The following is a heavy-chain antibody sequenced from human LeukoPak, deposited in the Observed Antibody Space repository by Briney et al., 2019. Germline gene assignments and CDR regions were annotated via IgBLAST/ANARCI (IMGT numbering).Heavy chain of an antibody. D-gene: IGHD3-22*01. CDR3: ASSRNFYYDSSGYRD. Sequence: ASVKVSCKASGGTFSSYAISWVRQAPGQGLEWMGRIIPILGIANYAQKFQGRVTITADKSTSTAYMELSSLRSEDTAVYYCASSRNFYYDSSGYRDWGQGTLVTVSS. J-gene: IGHJ4*02. CDR1: GGTFSSYA. V-gene: IGHV1-69*04. CDR2: IIPILGIA.